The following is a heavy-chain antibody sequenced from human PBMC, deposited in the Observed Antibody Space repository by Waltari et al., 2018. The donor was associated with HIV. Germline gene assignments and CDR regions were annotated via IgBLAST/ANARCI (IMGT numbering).Heavy chain of an antibody. J-gene: IGHJ6*02. CDR1: GFTFSNFW. CDR2: IKQGGMEK. D-gene: IGHD2-2*02. CDR3: ASPSIRAGMDV. V-gene: IGHV3-7*01. Sequence: EVQLVESGGGLVQPGGSLRLSCAASGFTFSNFWMSWVRQAPGKGLEGLANIKQGGMEKYYVDSVKGRFTISRDNAKNSLYLQMNSLRAEDTAVYYCASPSIRAGMDVWGQGTTVTVSS.